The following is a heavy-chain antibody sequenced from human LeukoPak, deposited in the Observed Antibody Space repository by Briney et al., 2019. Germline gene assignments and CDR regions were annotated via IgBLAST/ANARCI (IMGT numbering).Heavy chain of an antibody. V-gene: IGHV1-8*02. CDR3: ARVSTGGVYYYYYYMDV. D-gene: IGHD3-16*01. CDR1: GYTFTGYY. Sequence: ASVKVSCKASGYTFTGYYMHWVRQAPGQGLEWMGWMNPNSGNTGYAQKFQGRVAMTRNTSISTAYMELSSLRSEDTAVYYCARVSTGGVYYYYYYMDVWGKGTTVTISS. J-gene: IGHJ6*03. CDR2: MNPNSGNT.